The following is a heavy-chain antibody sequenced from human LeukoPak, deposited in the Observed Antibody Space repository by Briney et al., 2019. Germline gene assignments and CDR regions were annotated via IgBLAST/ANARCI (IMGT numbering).Heavy chain of an antibody. CDR1: GYTFTSYY. V-gene: IGHV1-46*01. Sequence: ASVKVSCKASGYTFTSYYMHWVRQAPGQGLEWMGIINPSGGSTSYAQKFQGRVTMTRDTSTSTVYMELSSLRSEDTAVYYYAREDSCNYFDYWGQGTLVTVSS. D-gene: IGHD2-15*01. J-gene: IGHJ4*02. CDR3: AREDSCNYFDY. CDR2: INPSGGST.